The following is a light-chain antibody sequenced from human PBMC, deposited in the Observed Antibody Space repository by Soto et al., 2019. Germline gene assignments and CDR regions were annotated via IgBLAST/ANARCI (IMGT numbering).Light chain of an antibody. CDR2: EVS. CDR3: HSYTSSSTGV. CDR1: SSDVGGYNY. V-gene: IGLV2-14*01. J-gene: IGLJ3*02. Sequence: QSALTQPASVSGSPGQSITISCTGTSSDVGGYNYVSWYQQHPGKAPKLMIYEVSNRPSGVSNRFSGSKSGNTASLTISGLQAEYEADYYCHSYTSSSTGVFGGGTKLTVL.